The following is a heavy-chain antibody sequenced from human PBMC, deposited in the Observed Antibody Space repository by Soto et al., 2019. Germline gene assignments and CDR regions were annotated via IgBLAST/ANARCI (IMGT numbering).Heavy chain of an antibody. CDR2: IDPSDSYT. CDR1: GYSFTSYW. Sequence: GESLKISCKGSGYSFTSYWISWVRQMPGKGLEWMGRIDPSDSYTNYSPSFQGHVTISADKSISTAYLQWSSLKASDTAMYYCARMYYYGSGSRPSHWFDPWGQGTLVTVSS. D-gene: IGHD3-10*01. CDR3: ARMYYYGSGSRPSHWFDP. V-gene: IGHV5-10-1*01. J-gene: IGHJ5*02.